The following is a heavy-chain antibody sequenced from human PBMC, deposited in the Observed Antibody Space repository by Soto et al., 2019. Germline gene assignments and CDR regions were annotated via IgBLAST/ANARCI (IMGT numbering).Heavy chain of an antibody. CDR1: GGPFTNYG. V-gene: IGHV1-69*12. Sequence: QVHLVQSGAEMRKPGSSVRVSCKASGGPFTNYGLNWVRQAPGQGLEWMGGVIPIFGSATYAQKFQDRVTFTADESTTTASLELSGLRLDDTAIYYCATRRKRFSDFYYYGMDVWGQGTTVTVSS. J-gene: IGHJ6*02. CDR3: ATRRKRFSDFYYYGMDV. CDR2: VIPIFGSA. D-gene: IGHD3-10*01.